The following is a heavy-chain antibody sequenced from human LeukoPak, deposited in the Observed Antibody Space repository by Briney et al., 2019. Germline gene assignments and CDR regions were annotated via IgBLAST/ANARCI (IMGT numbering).Heavy chain of an antibody. CDR2: INHSGST. CDR3: ARGRDIVVVPAARIGFDY. D-gene: IGHD2-2*01. V-gene: IGHV4-4*02. Sequence: SGTLSLTCAVSGGSISSNNWWSWVRQPPGKGLEWIGEINHSGSTNYNPSLKSRVTISVDTSKNQFSLKLSSVTAADTAVYYCARGRDIVVVPAARIGFDYWGQGTLVTVSS. J-gene: IGHJ4*02. CDR1: GGSISSNNW.